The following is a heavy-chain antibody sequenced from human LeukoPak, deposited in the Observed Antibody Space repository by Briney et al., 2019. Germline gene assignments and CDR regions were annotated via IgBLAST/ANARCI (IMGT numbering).Heavy chain of an antibody. CDR2: IYYSGST. D-gene: IGHD3-22*01. CDR3: ARLGLLLLGGSIFDS. CDR1: GGSISSSSYY. J-gene: IGHJ4*02. Sequence: SETLSLTCTVSGGSISSSSYYWGWIRQPPGKGLEWIGSIYYSGSTYYNPSLKSRVTISVDTSKNQFSLKLSSVTAADTAVYYCARLGLLLLGGSIFDSWGQGTLVTVSS. V-gene: IGHV4-39*01.